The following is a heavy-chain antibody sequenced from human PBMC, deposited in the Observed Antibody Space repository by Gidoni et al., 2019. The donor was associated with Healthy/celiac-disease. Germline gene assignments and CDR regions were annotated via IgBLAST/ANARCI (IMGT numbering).Heavy chain of an antibody. CDR2: IYPGDSDN. CDR3: ARKIVGATHYYYGMDV. D-gene: IGHD1-26*01. CDR1: GYSFTSYW. J-gene: IGHJ6*02. Sequence: EVQLVQSGAEVKKPGESLQISCTGSGYSFTSYWIGWVRQMPGKGLEWMVIIYPGDSDNRYSPSFQGQVTISADKSISTAYLQWSSLKASDTAMYYCARKIVGATHYYYGMDVWGQGTTVTVSS. V-gene: IGHV5-51*01.